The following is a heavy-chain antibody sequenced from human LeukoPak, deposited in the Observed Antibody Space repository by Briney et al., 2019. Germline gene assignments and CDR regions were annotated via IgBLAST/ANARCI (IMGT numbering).Heavy chain of an antibody. CDR3: ARDYQVEMATISDDAFDI. CDR1: GGTFSSSA. Sequence: GASVKVSCKASGGTFSSSAISWVQQAPGQGLEWMGGIIPIFGRANYAQKFQGRVTITTDESTSTAYMELNSLRSEDTAVYYCARDYQVEMATISDDAFDIWGQGTMVTVSS. CDR2: IIPIFGRA. J-gene: IGHJ3*02. D-gene: IGHD5-24*01. V-gene: IGHV1-69*05.